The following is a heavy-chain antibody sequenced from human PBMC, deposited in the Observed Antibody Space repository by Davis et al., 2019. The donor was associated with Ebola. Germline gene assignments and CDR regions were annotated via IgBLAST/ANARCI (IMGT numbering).Heavy chain of an antibody. J-gene: IGHJ4*02. CDR3: ARDRGMLTISGVLEY. Sequence: ASVKVSCKASGYIFSRYIIAWVRQAPGQGLEWMGWISAYNGYTDSVQKFQGRVTMTTDTSTSTAYMELRSLRSDDTAVYYCARDRGMLTISGVLEYWGQGTLVTVSS. CDR1: GYIFSRYI. D-gene: IGHD3-3*01. CDR2: ISAYNGYT. V-gene: IGHV1-18*01.